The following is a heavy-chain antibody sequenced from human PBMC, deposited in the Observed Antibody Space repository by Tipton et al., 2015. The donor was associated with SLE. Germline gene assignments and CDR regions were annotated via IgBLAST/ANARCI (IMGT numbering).Heavy chain of an antibody. V-gene: IGHV4-39*07. CDR3: ARYLDWNYTFIDF. CDR2: INQSGST. D-gene: IGHD1-7*01. J-gene: IGHJ4*02. Sequence: TLSLTCTVSGGSVSSSSYYWGWIRQPPGEGLEWIGEINQSGSTNYNPSLKSRVTISRDTSEKQVSLKLTSVTAADTAVYYCARYLDWNYTFIDFWGQGSLVTVSS. CDR1: GGSVSSSSYY.